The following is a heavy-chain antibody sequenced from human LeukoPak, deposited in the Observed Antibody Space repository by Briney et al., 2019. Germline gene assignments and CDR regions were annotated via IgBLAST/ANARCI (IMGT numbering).Heavy chain of an antibody. CDR2: ISYDGSNK. CDR3: ARDRAYCSSTSCPRPLDY. J-gene: IGHJ4*02. V-gene: IGHV3-30*04. D-gene: IGHD2-2*01. Sequence: GGSLRLSCAASGFTFSSYAMHWVRQAPGKGLEWVALISYDGSNKYYADSVKGRFTISRDNSKNTLYLQMNSLRAEDTAVYYCARDRAYCSSTSCPRPLDYWGQGTLVTVSS. CDR1: GFTFSSYA.